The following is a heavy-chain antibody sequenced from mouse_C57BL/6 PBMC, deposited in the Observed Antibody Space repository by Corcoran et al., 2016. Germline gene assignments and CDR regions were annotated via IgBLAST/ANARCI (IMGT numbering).Heavy chain of an antibody. CDR3: ARSLITTVVATNWYFDV. V-gene: IGHV9-3*01. CDR2: INTYSGVP. CDR1: GYTFTTYG. J-gene: IGHJ1*03. D-gene: IGHD1-1*01. Sequence: QIQLVQSGPELKKPGETVKISCKASGYTFTTYGMSWVKQAPGKGLKWMGWINTYSGVPTYADDFKGRFAFSLETSASTAYLQINNLKNEDTATYFCARSLITTVVATNWYFDVWGTGTTVTVSS.